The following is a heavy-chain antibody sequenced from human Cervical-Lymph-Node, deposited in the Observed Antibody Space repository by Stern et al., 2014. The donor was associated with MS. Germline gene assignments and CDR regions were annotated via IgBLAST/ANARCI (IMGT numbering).Heavy chain of an antibody. Sequence: QVQLQESGPGLVKPSQTLSLTCTVSGGSISSGSYYWSWIRQPAGKGLEWIGRIYTSGSTNYNPSLKSRVTLSVDTSKNQFSLELSSVTAADTAVYYCARGYINYPYYYYGMDVWGQGTTVTVSS. V-gene: IGHV4-61*02. CDR3: ARGYINYPYYYYGMDV. CDR1: GGSISSGSYY. D-gene: IGHD4-11*01. CDR2: IYTSGST. J-gene: IGHJ6*02.